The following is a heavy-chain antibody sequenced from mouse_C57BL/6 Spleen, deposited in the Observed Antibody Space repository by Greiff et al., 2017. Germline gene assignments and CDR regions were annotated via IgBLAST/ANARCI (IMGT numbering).Heavy chain of an antibody. CDR3: NSNGDDCDY. CDR1: GYTFTDYE. D-gene: IGHD2-13*01. CDR2: IDPETGGT. Sequence: QVHVQQSGPELVRPGASVTLSCKASGYTFTDYEMHWVKQTPVHGLVWIGAIDPETGGTAYNPKFKSKAILTADKSSSTAYMELRVLTSDDSAVXYCNSNGDDCDYWGQGTTLTVSS. J-gene: IGHJ2*01. V-gene: IGHV1-15*01.